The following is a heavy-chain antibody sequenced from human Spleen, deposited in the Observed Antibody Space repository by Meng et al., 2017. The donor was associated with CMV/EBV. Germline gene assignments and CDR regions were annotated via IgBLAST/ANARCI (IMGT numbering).Heavy chain of an antibody. D-gene: IGHD4-17*01. CDR1: GFTFSNYA. CDR3: VATTATTGWYFDL. J-gene: IGHJ2*01. CDR2: IWNDGTNK. V-gene: IGHV3-30*02. Sequence: GESLKISCAASGFTFSNYAIHWVRQAPGKGLEWVAVIWNDGTNKYYPDSVQGRFTISRDNYQNTLYLQMNSLRTEDTAVYYCVATTATTGWYFDLWGRGTLVTVSS.